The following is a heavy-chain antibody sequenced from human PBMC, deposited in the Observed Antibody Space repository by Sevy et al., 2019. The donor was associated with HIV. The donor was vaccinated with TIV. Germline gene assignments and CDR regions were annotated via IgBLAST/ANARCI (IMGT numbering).Heavy chain of an antibody. CDR2: IKQGGSEK. Sequence: GGSLRLSCAASGYTFSNYWMSWVRQAPGKGLEWVGNIKQGGSEKYYVDSVKGRFTISRDNAKNSLYLQMNSLRVEDTAVYYCARGGDDGAFDIWGQGTMVTVSS. CDR3: ARGGDDGAFDI. CDR1: GYTFSNYW. V-gene: IGHV3-7*01. D-gene: IGHD2-21*02. J-gene: IGHJ3*02.